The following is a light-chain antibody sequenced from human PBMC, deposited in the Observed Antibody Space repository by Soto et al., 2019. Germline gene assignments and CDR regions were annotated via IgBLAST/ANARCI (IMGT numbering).Light chain of an antibody. CDR3: QHYGSSLWT. Sequence: EIVLTQSPGTLSLSPGERATLSCRASQIVSTNYLAWYQQKPGRPRRLLIYAASRRATGIPDRFSGCGSDSDFTLTISGLEAEDFVVYYCQHYGSSLWTFGQGTKVEIK. CDR1: QIVSTNY. CDR2: AAS. V-gene: IGKV3-20*01. J-gene: IGKJ1*01.